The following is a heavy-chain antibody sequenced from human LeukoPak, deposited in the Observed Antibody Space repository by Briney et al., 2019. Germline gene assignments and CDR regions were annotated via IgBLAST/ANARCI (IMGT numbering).Heavy chain of an antibody. CDR2: SNHSGST. CDR3: ASAVYFGDLTVFDT. J-gene: IGHJ5*02. D-gene: IGHD3-10*01. Sequence: SETLSLTCAVYGGSFSGYYWCWIRQPPGKGLEWIGESNHSGSTNYNPSLNSRVPISVDTSKNQYSLKLTTVTAADTAVDLGASAVYFGDLTVFDTWGQGTLLTVSS. CDR1: GGSFSGYY. V-gene: IGHV4-34*01.